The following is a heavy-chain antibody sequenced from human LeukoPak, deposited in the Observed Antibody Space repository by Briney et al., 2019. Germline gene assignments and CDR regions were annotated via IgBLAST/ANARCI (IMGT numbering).Heavy chain of an antibody. CDR3: ARSCGITMIVVVGNWFDP. J-gene: IGHJ5*02. CDR2: IYVSGST. V-gene: IGHV4-39*01. CDR1: GGSISSSCYY. Sequence: PAETLSLTCTVSGGSISSSCYYWGWIRQPPGKGLEWFVSIYVSGSTYYNPSLKSLITISVDTSKNQFSLKLSSVTAADTAVYYCARSCGITMIVVVGNWFDPWGQGTLVTVSS. D-gene: IGHD3-22*01.